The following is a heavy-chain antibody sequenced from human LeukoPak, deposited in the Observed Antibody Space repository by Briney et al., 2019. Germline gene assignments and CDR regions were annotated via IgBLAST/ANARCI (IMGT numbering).Heavy chain of an antibody. V-gene: IGHV1-46*01. CDR3: AREDGVGSSPDDY. J-gene: IGHJ4*02. D-gene: IGHD1-14*01. Sequence: ASVKVSCKASGYTFTSYGISWVRQAPGQGLEWMGIINPSGGSTSYAQKFQGRVTMTRDTSTSTVYMELSSLRSEDTAVYYCAREDGVGSSPDDYWGQGTLVTVSS. CDR1: GYTFTSYG. CDR2: INPSGGST.